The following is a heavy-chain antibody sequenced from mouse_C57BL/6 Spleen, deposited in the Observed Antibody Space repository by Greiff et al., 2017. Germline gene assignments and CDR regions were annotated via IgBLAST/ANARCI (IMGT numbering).Heavy chain of an antibody. D-gene: IGHD2-1*01. V-gene: IGHV5-16*01. CDR1: GFTFSDYY. J-gene: IGHJ1*03. Sequence: EVQLVESEGGLVQPGSSMKLSCTASGFTFSDYYMAWVRQVPEKGLEWVANINYDGSSTDYLDSLKSRFIISSDNAKNILYLQMSSLKSEDTATYYCARVGGNYFYWYFDVWGTGTTVTVSS. CDR3: ARVGGNYFYWYFDV. CDR2: INYDGSST.